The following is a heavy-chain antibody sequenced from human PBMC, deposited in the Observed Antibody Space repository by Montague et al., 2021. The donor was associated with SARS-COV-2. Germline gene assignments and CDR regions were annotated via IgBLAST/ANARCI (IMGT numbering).Heavy chain of an antibody. CDR3: ARGGLGNRGFDY. J-gene: IGHJ4*02. V-gene: IGHV4-4*02. CDR2: IYLSGFT. Sequence: SETLSLTCVVSDVSLSTSTWWSWVRQSPGKGLEWVGEIYLSGFTQYNPSVKSRVSISVDDSRSQFSLRLTSVTAADTAVYFCARGGLGNRGFDYWGQGTLVTVSS. CDR1: DVSLSTSTW. D-gene: IGHD3/OR15-3a*01.